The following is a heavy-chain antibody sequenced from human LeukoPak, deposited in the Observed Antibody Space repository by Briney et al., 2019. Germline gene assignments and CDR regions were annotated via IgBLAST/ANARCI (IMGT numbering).Heavy chain of an antibody. J-gene: IGHJ4*02. D-gene: IGHD1-26*01. CDR2: ISYDGSNK. CDR3: AGTISFDY. CDR1: GFTFSSYG. Sequence: QTGGSLRLSCAASGFTFSSYGMHWVRQAPGKGLEWVAVISYDGSNKYYADSVKGRFTISRDNSKNTLYLQMNSLRAEDTAVYYCAGTISFDYWGQGTLVTVSS. V-gene: IGHV3-30*03.